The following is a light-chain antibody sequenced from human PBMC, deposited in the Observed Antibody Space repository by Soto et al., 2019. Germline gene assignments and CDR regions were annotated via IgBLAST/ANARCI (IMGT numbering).Light chain of an antibody. CDR3: QQSYSSPET. Sequence: DIQMTQSPSSLSASVGERVTITCRASQSIDKYLNWYQHKPGKAPYLLIYAASHLRSGVPTRFSGSGTGTSFTLTISSLQYEDLATYYCQQSYSSPETFGRGTKVELK. J-gene: IGKJ1*01. CDR1: QSIDKY. CDR2: AAS. V-gene: IGKV1-39*01.